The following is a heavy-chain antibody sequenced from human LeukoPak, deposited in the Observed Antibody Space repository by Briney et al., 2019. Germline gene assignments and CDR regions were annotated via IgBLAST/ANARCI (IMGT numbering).Heavy chain of an antibody. CDR3: ARDLYRIVVVPHYFDY. CDR1: AFTFSSYG. CDR2: IKEDGSEK. Sequence: GGSLRLSCAASAFTFSSYGMHWVRQAPGKGLEWVANIKEDGSEKYYVDSVKGRFTISRDNAKNSLYLQMNSLRAEDTAVYYCARDLYRIVVVPHYFDYWGQGTLVTVSS. D-gene: IGHD3-22*01. J-gene: IGHJ4*02. V-gene: IGHV3-7*01.